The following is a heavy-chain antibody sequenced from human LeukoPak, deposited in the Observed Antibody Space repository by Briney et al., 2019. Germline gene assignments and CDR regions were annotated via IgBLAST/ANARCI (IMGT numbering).Heavy chain of an antibody. V-gene: IGHV3-48*03. Sequence: GGSLRLSCAASGFTFSSYEMNWVRQAPGKGLEWVSYISSSGSTIYSADSVKGRFTMSRDNAKNSLYLQMNSLRAEDTAVYYCARGYRLVRVVIYDYWGQGTLVTVSS. CDR3: ARGYRLVRVVIYDY. J-gene: IGHJ4*02. CDR2: ISSSGSTI. D-gene: IGHD3-10*01. CDR1: GFTFSSYE.